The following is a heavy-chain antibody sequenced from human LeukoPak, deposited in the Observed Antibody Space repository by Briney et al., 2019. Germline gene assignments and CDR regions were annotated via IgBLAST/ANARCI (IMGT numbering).Heavy chain of an antibody. V-gene: IGHV3-30*03. CDR3: ARDLSLYCSGGSCYSLNY. J-gene: IGHJ4*02. CDR2: ISYDGSIK. D-gene: IGHD2-15*01. Sequence: GGSLRLSCAASGFTFSTSWMSWVRQAPGKGLEWVAVISYDGSIKDYADSVKGRFTISRDNAKNSLYLQMNSLRAEDTAVYYCARDLSLYCSGGSCYSLNYWGQGTLVTVSS. CDR1: GFTFSTSW.